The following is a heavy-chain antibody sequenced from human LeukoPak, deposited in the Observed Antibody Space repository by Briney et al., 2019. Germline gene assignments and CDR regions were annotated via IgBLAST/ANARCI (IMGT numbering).Heavy chain of an antibody. CDR3: ARGTPSSGFDY. V-gene: IGHV3-21*01. Sequence: GGSLRLSCAASGFTFTTHYMNWVRQAPGKGLEWVSSISTGSNYIYYADALRGRFTISRDNARSSLSLQMNSLRDEDTAVYYCARGTPSSGFDYWGQGILVTVSS. CDR1: GFTFTTHY. J-gene: IGHJ4*02. D-gene: IGHD6-6*01. CDR2: ISTGSNYI.